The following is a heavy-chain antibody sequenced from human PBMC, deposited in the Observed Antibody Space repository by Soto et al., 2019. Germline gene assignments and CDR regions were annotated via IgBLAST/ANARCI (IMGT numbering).Heavy chain of an antibody. CDR3: AKARITIFGVTQDFDY. Sequence: EVQLLEFGGGLVQPGGSLRLSCAASGFTFTTYAMSWVRQAPGKGLEWVSGTSGSGGTTHYTDSVKGRFTISRDNSKNTLYLQMNSLRAEDTAVYYCAKARITIFGVTQDFDYWGQGTLVTVSS. CDR1: GFTFTTYA. J-gene: IGHJ4*02. CDR2: TSGSGGTT. V-gene: IGHV3-23*01. D-gene: IGHD3-3*01.